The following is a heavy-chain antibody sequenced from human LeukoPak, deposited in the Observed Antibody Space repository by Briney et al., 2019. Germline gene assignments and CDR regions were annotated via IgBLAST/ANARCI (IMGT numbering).Heavy chain of an antibody. D-gene: IGHD3-9*01. Sequence: GGSLRLSCAASGFTFSSYSMNWVRQAPGKGLEWVSSISSSSTYIKYADSVKGRFTISRDNALNSLYLEMNNLRAEDTAFYYCASPGSSLTGGPIWGQGSLVTASS. V-gene: IGHV3-21*01. CDR1: GFTFSSYS. CDR2: ISSSSTYI. J-gene: IGHJ4*02. CDR3: ASPGSSLTGGPI.